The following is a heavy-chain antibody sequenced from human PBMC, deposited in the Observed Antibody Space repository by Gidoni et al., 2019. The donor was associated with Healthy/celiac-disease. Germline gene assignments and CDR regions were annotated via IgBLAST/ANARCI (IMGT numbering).Heavy chain of an antibody. V-gene: IGHV4-34*01. CDR3: ARASEHYGDYVADY. Sequence: QVQLQQWGAGLLKPSETLSLTCAVYGGSFSGYYWSWIRQPPGKGLEWIGEINHSGSTNYNPSLKSRVTISVDTSKNQFSLKLSSVTAADTAVYYCARASEHYGDYVADYWGQGTLVTVSS. D-gene: IGHD4-17*01. CDR1: GGSFSGYY. J-gene: IGHJ4*02. CDR2: INHSGST.